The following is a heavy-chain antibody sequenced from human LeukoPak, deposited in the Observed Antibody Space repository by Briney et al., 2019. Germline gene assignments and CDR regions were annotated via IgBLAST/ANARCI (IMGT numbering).Heavy chain of an antibody. Sequence: GGSLRLSCAASGFTFSIYAMSWVRQTPGKGLDWVSAISGGGGSTYYADSVKGRFTISRDNSKNTLYLQMSSLRAEDTAVYYCAKGLIPGYWGQGTLVTVSS. V-gene: IGHV3-23*01. CDR1: GFTFSIYA. CDR3: AKGLIPGY. D-gene: IGHD2-21*01. J-gene: IGHJ4*02. CDR2: ISGGGGST.